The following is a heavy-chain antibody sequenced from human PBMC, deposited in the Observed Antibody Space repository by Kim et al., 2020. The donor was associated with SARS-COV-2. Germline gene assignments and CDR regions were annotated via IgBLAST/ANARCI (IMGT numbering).Heavy chain of an antibody. CDR2: ISFDGGNK. Sequence: GGSLRLSCAASGFSFNNYGMHWVRQAPGKGLEWVAFISFDGGNKYYGDSVRGRFNISRDNSKNTLFVQMNSLRAEDTAVYYCAKDSRNYYDTSGFLGIMGDWRQETLVTVSS. D-gene: IGHD3-22*01. CDR3: AKDSRNYYDTSGFLGIMGD. J-gene: IGHJ4*02. V-gene: IGHV3-30*18. CDR1: GFSFNNYG.